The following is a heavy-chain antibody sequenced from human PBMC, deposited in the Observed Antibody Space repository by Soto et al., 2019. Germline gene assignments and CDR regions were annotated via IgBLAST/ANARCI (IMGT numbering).Heavy chain of an antibody. V-gene: IGHV1-18*04. CDR2: ISAYNGNT. J-gene: IGHJ3*02. CDR3: ARDLQRALRPEIVVGARTPDAFDI. CDR1: GYTFTSYG. D-gene: IGHD3-22*01. Sequence: GASVKVSCKASGYTFTSYGISWVRQAPGQGLEWMGWISAYNGNTNYAQKLQGRVTMTTDTSTSTAYMELRSLRSDDTAVYYCARDLQRALRPEIVVGARTPDAFDIWGQGTMVTVSS.